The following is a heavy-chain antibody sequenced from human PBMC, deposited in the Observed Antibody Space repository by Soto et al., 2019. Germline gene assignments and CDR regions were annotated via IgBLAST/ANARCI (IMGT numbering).Heavy chain of an antibody. CDR3: ARSDGYNFNWLDS. Sequence: QVQLVQSGAEVKTPGASVKVSCKASGYTFATYDINWVRQAPGQGLEWMGWMNPNSVNTGYAQKFQGRLTMTRDTALSVAHMELSSLRNEDTAVYYCARSDGYNFNWLDSWGQGPLVTVSA. J-gene: IGHJ5*01. V-gene: IGHV1-8*01. CDR2: MNPNSVNT. CDR1: GYTFATYD. D-gene: IGHD2-21*01.